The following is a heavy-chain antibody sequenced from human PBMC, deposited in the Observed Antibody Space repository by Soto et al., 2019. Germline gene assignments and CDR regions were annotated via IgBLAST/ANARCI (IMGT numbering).Heavy chain of an antibody. CDR1: GFTFDIYA. CDR2: ISSDGNNT. V-gene: IGHV3-30-3*01. Sequence: PGGSLRLSCVASGFTFDIYAMHWVRQAPGKGLEWVAIISSDGNNTYYADSVKGRFTISRDNSKNTLYLQMNSLRAEDTSMYHCARDQGPSGNPGYYYDSSVYWGQGTLVTVSS. D-gene: IGHD3-22*01. J-gene: IGHJ4*02. CDR3: ARDQGPSGNPGYYYDSSVY.